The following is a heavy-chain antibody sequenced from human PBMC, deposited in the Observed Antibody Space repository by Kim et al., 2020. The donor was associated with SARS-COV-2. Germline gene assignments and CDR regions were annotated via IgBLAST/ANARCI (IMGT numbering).Heavy chain of an antibody. CDR2: ST. Sequence: STNYNPSLKSRVTISVDTSKNQFSLKLSSVTAADTAVYYCARVRTGYFDLWGRGTLVTVSS. J-gene: IGHJ2*01. V-gene: IGHV4-59*01. CDR3: ARVRTGYFDL.